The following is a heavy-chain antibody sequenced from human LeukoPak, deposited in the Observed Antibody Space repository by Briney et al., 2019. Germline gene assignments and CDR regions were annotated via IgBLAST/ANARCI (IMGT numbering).Heavy chain of an antibody. J-gene: IGHJ4*02. Sequence: ASAKVSCKASANTFTSYYIHWVRQAPGQGLEWMGGIYPSGDSTDYAQRFQGRVTMSADASTNTVYMELRSLTSGDTDIYYCARGRAMVVGVTGVPFDYWGQGTLVTVSS. CDR1: ANTFTSYY. CDR2: IYPSGDST. CDR3: ARGRAMVVGVTGVPFDY. D-gene: IGHD2-21*02. V-gene: IGHV1-46*01.